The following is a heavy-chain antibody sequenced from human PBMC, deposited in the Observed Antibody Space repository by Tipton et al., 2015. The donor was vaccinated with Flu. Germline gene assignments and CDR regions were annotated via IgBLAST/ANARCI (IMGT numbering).Heavy chain of an antibody. CDR1: GFTFGEYG. CDR3: ARETVPGEFYVDS. CDR2: IRSKGYDEKI. Sequence: SLRLSCTTSGFTFGEYGIIWVRQAPRKGREWLSFIRSKGYDEKIDYAASVKGRFTMSKDDSKSIAYLQMNSLKIEDTGVYYCARETVPGEFYVDSWGQGTLVTVSS. J-gene: IGHJ4*02. D-gene: IGHD1-1*01. V-gene: IGHV3-49*04.